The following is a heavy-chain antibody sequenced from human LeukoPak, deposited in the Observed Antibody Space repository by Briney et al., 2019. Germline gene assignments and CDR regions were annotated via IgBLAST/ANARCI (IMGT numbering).Heavy chain of an antibody. D-gene: IGHD1-26*01. J-gene: IGHJ4*02. CDR1: GGTFSSYA. CDR2: IIPILGIA. Sequence: ASVKVSCKASGGTFSSYAISWVRQPPGQGLEWMGRIIPILGIANYAQKFQGRVTITADKSTSTAYMELSSLRSEDTAVYYCARAPVGGGSYREKGDYFDYWGQGTLVTVSS. V-gene: IGHV1-69*04. CDR3: ARAPVGGGSYREKGDYFDY.